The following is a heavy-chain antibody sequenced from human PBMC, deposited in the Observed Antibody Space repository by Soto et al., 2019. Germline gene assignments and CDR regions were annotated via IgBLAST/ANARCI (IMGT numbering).Heavy chain of an antibody. J-gene: IGHJ6*03. CDR2: INYKSHI. D-gene: IGHD3-10*01. CDR1: GFTFSSYS. Sequence: EVQLVESGGGLVKPGGSLQLSCAASGFTFSSYSMNWVRQAPGKGLEWVSSINYKSHIDYADSVKGRFTISRDNAKNSLYLQMNSLRAEDTAVYFCARDLIYAGYYYYMDVWGIGTTVTVSS. CDR3: ARDLIYAGYYYYMDV. V-gene: IGHV3-21*01.